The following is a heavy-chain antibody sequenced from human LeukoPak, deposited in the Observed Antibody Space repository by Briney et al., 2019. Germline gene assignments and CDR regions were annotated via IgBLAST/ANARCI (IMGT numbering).Heavy chain of an antibody. CDR3: ASGYSYGYFDY. D-gene: IGHD5-18*01. J-gene: IGHJ4*02. CDR1: GFTFSSYD. CDR2: ISSNGGST. V-gene: IGHV3-64*01. Sequence: PGGSLRLSCAASGFTFSSYDMHWVRQAPGKGLEYVSAISSNGGSTYYANSVKGRFTISRDNSKNTLYLQMGSLRAEDMAVYYCASGYSYGYFDYWGQGTLVTVSS.